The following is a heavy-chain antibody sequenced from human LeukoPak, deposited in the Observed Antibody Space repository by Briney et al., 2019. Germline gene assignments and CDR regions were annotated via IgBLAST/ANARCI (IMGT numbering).Heavy chain of an antibody. D-gene: IGHD3-3*01. Sequence: PSETLSPTCTVPGGSISSGSYYWSWIRQPAGKGLEWIGRIYTSGSTNYNPSLKSRVTISVDTSKNQFSLKLSSVTAADTAVYYCARGDYDFRSGYLDYWGQGTLVTVSS. J-gene: IGHJ4*02. CDR3: ARGDYDFRSGYLDY. V-gene: IGHV4-61*02. CDR1: GGSISSGSYY. CDR2: IYTSGST.